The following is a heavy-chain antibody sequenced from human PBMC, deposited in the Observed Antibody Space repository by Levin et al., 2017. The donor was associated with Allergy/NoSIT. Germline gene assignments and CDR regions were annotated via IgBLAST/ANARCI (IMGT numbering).Heavy chain of an antibody. CDR3: AKDLGYYGSGSYSPVDN. CDR2: ISYDGINK. Sequence: GGSLRLSCAASGFTFNNYGMHWVRQAPGKGLEWVAVISYDGINKYYADSVKGRFTISRDNSKNTLYLQMNSLRAEDTAVYYCAKDLGYYGSGSYSPVDNWGQGTLVIVSS. V-gene: IGHV3-30*18. J-gene: IGHJ4*02. CDR1: GFTFNNYG. D-gene: IGHD3-10*01.